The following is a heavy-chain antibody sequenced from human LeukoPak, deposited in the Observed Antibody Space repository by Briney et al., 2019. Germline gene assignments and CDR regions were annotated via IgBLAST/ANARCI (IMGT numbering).Heavy chain of an antibody. CDR1: GYTFTDYY. CDR3: ARGGIAAAGTLFDY. J-gene: IGHJ4*02. V-gene: IGHV1-2*02. D-gene: IGHD6-13*01. Sequence: VKVSCKASGYTFTDYYMHWVRQAPGQGLEWMGWINPNSGGTNYAQKFQGRVTMTRDTSISTAYMELSSLRSEDTAVYYCARGGIAAAGTLFDYWGQGTLVTVSS. CDR2: INPNSGGT.